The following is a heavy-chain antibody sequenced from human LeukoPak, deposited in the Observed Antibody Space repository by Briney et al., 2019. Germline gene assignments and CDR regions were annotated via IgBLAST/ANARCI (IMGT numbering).Heavy chain of an antibody. CDR1: GLKFRNYG. V-gene: IGHV3-33*01. CDR2: IYYDGSNQ. J-gene: IGHJ4*02. Sequence: GGSLRLSCAAAGLKFRNYGMHWVRQAPGKGLEGVAIIYYDGSNQYYVDSVKGRFTISRDNSKNTLHLQMDSLRAEDTAVYYCATDQRLHYFDYWGQGALVTVSS. CDR3: ATDQRLHYFDY. D-gene: IGHD3-16*01.